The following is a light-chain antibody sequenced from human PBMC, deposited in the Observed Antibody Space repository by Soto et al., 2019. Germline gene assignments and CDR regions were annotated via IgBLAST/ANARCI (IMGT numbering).Light chain of an antibody. CDR3: QKYNQWPWT. J-gene: IGKJ1*01. V-gene: IGKV1-39*02. CDR2: AAS. CDR1: KTINNY. Sequence: DIQMTQSPSSLSASVGDRVTITCRASKTINNYLNWYRQKPGKAPQVLIYAASNLETGVPSRFSGDGSGTEFTLTISSLQSEDFGIYYCQKYNQWPWTFGPGTKVDIK.